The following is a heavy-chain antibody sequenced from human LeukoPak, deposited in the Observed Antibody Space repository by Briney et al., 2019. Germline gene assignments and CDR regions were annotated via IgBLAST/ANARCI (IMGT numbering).Heavy chain of an antibody. Sequence: PSETLSLTCTVSGYSISSGYYWGWIRQPPGKGLEWIGSIYHSGSTYYNPSLKSRVTISVDPSKNQFSLNLRSVTAADTAVYYCARRRLLPNSYGSGSAYPAISLKINNWFDPWGQGNRVTVSS. CDR2: IYHSGST. CDR3: ARRRLLPNSYGSGSAYPAISLKINNWFDP. CDR1: GYSISSGYY. J-gene: IGHJ5*02. D-gene: IGHD3-10*01. V-gene: IGHV4-38-2*02.